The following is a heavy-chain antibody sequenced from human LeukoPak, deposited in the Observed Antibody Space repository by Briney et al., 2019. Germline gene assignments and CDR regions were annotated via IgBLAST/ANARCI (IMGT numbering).Heavy chain of an antibody. CDR3: ARDSRGDYYDSSGYDY. CDR2: IYYSGST. J-gene: IGHJ4*02. Sequence: SETLSLTCTVSGGSISSYYWSWIRQPPGKGPEWIGYIYYSGSTNYNPSLKSRVTISVDTSKNQFSLKLSSVTAADTAVYYCARDSRGDYYDSSGYDYWGQGTLVTVSS. V-gene: IGHV4-59*01. CDR1: GGSISSYY. D-gene: IGHD3-22*01.